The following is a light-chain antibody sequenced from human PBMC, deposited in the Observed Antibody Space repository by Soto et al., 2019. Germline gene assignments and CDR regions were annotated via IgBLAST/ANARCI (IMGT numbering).Light chain of an antibody. CDR3: RVWASRGEFVL. V-gene: IGLV3-21*04. J-gene: IGLJ2*01. CDR2: YET. Sequence: SYELTQPPSVSVAPGQTARINCGGTNFGSQSVHWYQQKPGQAPVLVMFYETDRPSGIPERFSGSKSANTASLTINNVEAGDEADSYCRVWASRGEFVLFGGGTKLTVL. CDR1: NFGSQS.